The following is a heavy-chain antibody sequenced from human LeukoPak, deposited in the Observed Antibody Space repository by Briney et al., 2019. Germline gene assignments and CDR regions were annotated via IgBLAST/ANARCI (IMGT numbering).Heavy chain of an antibody. CDR2: IYTSGST. D-gene: IGHD6-19*01. J-gene: IGHJ4*02. Sequence: SETLSLTCTVSGGSISRGSFYWSWIRQPAGEGLEWIGHIYTSGSTNYNPSLKSRVTMSVDTSKNEFSLKLSSVTTADTAVYYCATRRIAVAAPFDYWGQGTLVTVSS. V-gene: IGHV4-61*09. CDR1: GGSISRGSFY. CDR3: ATRRIAVAAPFDY.